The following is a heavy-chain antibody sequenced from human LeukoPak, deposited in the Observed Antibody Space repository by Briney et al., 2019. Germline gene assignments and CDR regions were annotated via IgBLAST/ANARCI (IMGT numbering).Heavy chain of an antibody. J-gene: IGHJ4*02. CDR3: ARHGSTDYFDY. CDR2: IYYSGST. Sequence: SETLSLTCSASGGSISRSSYNWGWIRQPPGKGLEWIGSIYYSGSTFYNPSLKSRVTISVDTSKNQLSLRLSSVTAADTAVYYCARHGSTDYFDYWGQGTLVTVSS. D-gene: IGHD2-2*03. CDR1: GGSISRSSYN. V-gene: IGHV4-39*01.